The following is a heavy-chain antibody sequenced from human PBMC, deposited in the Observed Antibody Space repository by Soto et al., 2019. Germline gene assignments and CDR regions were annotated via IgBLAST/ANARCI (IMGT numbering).Heavy chain of an antibody. Sequence: EVQLVESGGGLVKPGGSLRLSCAASGFTFSSYSMNWVRQAPGKGLEWVSSISSSSSYIYYADSVKGRFTISRDNAKNSLYLQMNSLRAEDTAVYYCARGYSYGYGYYYYMDVWGKGTTVTVSS. CDR1: GFTFSSYS. V-gene: IGHV3-21*01. CDR2: ISSSSSYI. D-gene: IGHD5-18*01. CDR3: ARGYSYGYGYYYYMDV. J-gene: IGHJ6*03.